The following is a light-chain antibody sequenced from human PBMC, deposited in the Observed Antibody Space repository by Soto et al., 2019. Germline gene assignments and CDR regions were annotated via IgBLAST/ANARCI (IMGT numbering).Light chain of an antibody. CDR3: NSYSSGTTYVV. V-gene: IGLV2-14*03. CDR1: SSDVGDYNY. J-gene: IGLJ2*01. Sequence: QSVLAQPASVSGSPGQSITISCTGTSSDVGDYNYVSWYQQVPGKAPKLIIYGVSDRPSGVSDRFSGSKSGTTASLTISGLQAEGEATYYCNSYSSGTTYVVFGGGTKLTVL. CDR2: GVS.